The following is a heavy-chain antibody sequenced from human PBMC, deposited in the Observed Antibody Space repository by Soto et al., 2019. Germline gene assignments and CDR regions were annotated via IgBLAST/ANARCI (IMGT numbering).Heavy chain of an antibody. Sequence: QVQLVQSGAEVKKPGASVKVSCKASGYTFTGYYMHWVRQAPGQGLEWMGWINPNSGGTNYAQKFQGWVTMTSDTSISTAYMELSRLRSDDTAVYYCARGVRSPRRTYYYDSSGYYYWGQGTLVTVSS. CDR1: GYTFTGYY. D-gene: IGHD3-22*01. J-gene: IGHJ4*02. CDR3: ARGVRSPRRTYYYDSSGYYY. V-gene: IGHV1-2*04. CDR2: INPNSGGT.